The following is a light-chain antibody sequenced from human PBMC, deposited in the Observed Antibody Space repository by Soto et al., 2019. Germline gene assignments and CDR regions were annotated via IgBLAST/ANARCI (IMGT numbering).Light chain of an antibody. J-gene: IGLJ2*01. Sequence: QSALTQPASVSGSPGQSITISCTGTSSDVGGYNYVSWYRQHPGKAPKLMIYDVSNRPSGVSNRFSGSKSGNTASLTISGLQAEDEADYYCCSYTDSSTARVVFGGGTQLTVL. CDR3: CSYTDSSTARVV. CDR1: SSDVGGYNY. V-gene: IGLV2-14*01. CDR2: DVS.